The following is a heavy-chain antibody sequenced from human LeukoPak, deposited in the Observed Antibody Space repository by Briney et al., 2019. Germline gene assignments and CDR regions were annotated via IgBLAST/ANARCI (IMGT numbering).Heavy chain of an antibody. CDR1: SGSFSGYY. J-gene: IGHJ3*02. CDR3: ARVIVGAFDI. CDR2: INHSGST. D-gene: IGHD1-26*01. V-gene: IGHV4-34*01. Sequence: PSETLSLTCAVYSGSFSGYYWSWIRQPPGKGLEWIGEINHSGSTNYNPSLKSRVTISVDTSKNQFSLKLSSVTAADTAVYYCARVIVGAFDIWGQGTMVTVSS.